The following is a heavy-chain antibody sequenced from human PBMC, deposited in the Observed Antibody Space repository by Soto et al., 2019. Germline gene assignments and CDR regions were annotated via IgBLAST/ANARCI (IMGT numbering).Heavy chain of an antibody. J-gene: IGHJ3*02. Sequence: GGSLRLSCAASGFTFSSYAMHWVRQAPGKGLEWVAVISYDGSNKYYADSVKGRFTISRDNSKNTLYLQMNSLRAEDTAVYYCARVTAVAGANAFDIWGQGTMVTVSS. V-gene: IGHV3-30-3*01. CDR1: GFTFSSYA. D-gene: IGHD6-19*01. CDR2: ISYDGSNK. CDR3: ARVTAVAGANAFDI.